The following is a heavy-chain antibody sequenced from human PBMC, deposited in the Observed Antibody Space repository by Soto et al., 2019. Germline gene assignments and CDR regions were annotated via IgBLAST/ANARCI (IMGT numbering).Heavy chain of an antibody. CDR1: GFTFSSYW. Sequence: EVQLVESGGGLVQPGGSLRLSCAASGFTFSSYWIHWVRQAPGEGLVWVSRIKGDEITTNYADSVKGRFTISRDNAKNTVFLQTNSLRADDTAVYYCARGAFGAYYLDSWGQGTLVTVSS. J-gene: IGHJ4*02. CDR3: ARGAFGAYYLDS. CDR2: IKGDEITT. D-gene: IGHD3-3*01. V-gene: IGHV3-74*01.